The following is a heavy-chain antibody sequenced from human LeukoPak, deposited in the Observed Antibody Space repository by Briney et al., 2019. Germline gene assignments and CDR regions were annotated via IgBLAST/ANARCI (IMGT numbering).Heavy chain of an antibody. J-gene: IGHJ4*02. CDR1: GFTFSSYA. CDR2: ISGSGGST. Sequence: GGSLRLSCAASGFTFSSYAMSWVRRAPGKGLEWVSAISGSGGSTYYADSVKGRFTISRDNSKNTLYLQMNSLRAEDTAVYYCAKVLLSSGWPYYFDYWGQGTLVTVSS. D-gene: IGHD6-19*01. V-gene: IGHV3-23*01. CDR3: AKVLLSSGWPYYFDY.